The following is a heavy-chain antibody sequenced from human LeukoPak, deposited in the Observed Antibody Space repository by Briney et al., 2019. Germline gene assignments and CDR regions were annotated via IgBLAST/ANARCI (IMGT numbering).Heavy chain of an antibody. Sequence: SETLSLTCTVSGGSISSGASDWGWIRQHPKRGLEWVGYINHSGSTYYNPSLKSRVTISVDTSKNQFSLKLSSVTAADTAVYYCARDQTVTTWFDPWGQGTLVTVSS. CDR3: ARDQTVTTWFDP. J-gene: IGHJ5*02. CDR1: GGSISSGASD. D-gene: IGHD4-17*01. CDR2: INHSGST. V-gene: IGHV4-30-4*01.